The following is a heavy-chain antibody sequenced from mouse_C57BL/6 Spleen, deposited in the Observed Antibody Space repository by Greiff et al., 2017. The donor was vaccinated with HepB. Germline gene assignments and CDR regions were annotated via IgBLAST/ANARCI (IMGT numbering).Heavy chain of an antibody. CDR1: GYTFTDYY. Sequence: EVQLQQSGPVLVKPGASVKMSCKASGYTFTDYYMNWVKQSHGKSLEWIGVLNPYNGGTRYNQKLKGKATLTVYTSSSTAYMELNSLTSEDSAVCYCAREAYYGRRDAMDYWGQGTSVTVSS. V-gene: IGHV1-19*01. J-gene: IGHJ4*01. D-gene: IGHD1-1*01. CDR2: LNPYNGGT. CDR3: AREAYYGRRDAMDY.